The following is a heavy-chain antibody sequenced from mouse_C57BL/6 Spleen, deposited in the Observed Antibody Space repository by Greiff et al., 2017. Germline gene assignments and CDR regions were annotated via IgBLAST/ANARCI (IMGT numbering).Heavy chain of an antibody. CDR3: AKGDYYGSSPHYFDD. Sequence: EVQLQESGPGLVKPSQSLSLTCSVTGYSITSGYYWNWIRQFPGNKLEWMGYISYDGSNNYNPSLNNRISITRDTSKNQFFLKLKSVTTEDTATYYCAKGDYYGSSPHYFDDWGQGTTLTVSA. V-gene: IGHV3-6*01. CDR2: ISYDGSN. J-gene: IGHJ2*01. CDR1: GYSITSGYY. D-gene: IGHD1-1*01.